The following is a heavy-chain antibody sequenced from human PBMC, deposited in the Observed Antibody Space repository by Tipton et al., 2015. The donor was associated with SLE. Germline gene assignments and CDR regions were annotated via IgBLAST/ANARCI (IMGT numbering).Heavy chain of an antibody. CDR2: THYSGTT. CDR3: ARLSPLWFGEYTEY. J-gene: IGHJ4*02. CDR1: RGSITPTPYY. Sequence: TLSLTCIVSRGSITPTPYYWGWLRQSPEKGLEWIGSTHYSGTTHVDPSPQRRVTMSMDTSKNEFSLNLRSVTATDTAVYYCARLSPLWFGEYTEYWGQGTLVTVTS. V-gene: IGHV4-39*01. D-gene: IGHD3-10*01.